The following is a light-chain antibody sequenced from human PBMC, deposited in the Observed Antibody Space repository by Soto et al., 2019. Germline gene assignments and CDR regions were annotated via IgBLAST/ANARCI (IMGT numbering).Light chain of an antibody. J-gene: IGKJ1*01. V-gene: IGKV3-20*01. Sequence: EIVLTQSPGTLSLSPGERATLSCRASQSVSSSYLAWYQQKPGQPPRILIFGASGRATGIPDRFSGSGSGTDFTLTISRLEPEDFAVYYCQQYGSLSWAFGQGTKVDIK. CDR2: GAS. CDR3: QQYGSLSWA. CDR1: QSVSSSY.